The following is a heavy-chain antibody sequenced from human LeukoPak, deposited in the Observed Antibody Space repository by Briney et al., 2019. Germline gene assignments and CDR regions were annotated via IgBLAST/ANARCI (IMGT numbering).Heavy chain of an antibody. Sequence: GGSLRLSCVVSGFTFGRYWMSWVRQAPGKGLEWVANIKQDGSDKFYVDSVKGRFTISRDNAKNSLYLQMDSLRAEDTAVYYCAKGQPYSDFWSGSSGYMDVWGKGTTVTVFS. D-gene: IGHD3-3*01. CDR2: IKQDGSDK. V-gene: IGHV3-7*01. CDR3: AKGQPYSDFWSGSSGYMDV. J-gene: IGHJ6*03. CDR1: GFTFGRYW.